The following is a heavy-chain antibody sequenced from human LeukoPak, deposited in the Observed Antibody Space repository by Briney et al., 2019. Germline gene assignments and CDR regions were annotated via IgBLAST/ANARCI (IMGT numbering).Heavy chain of an antibody. V-gene: IGHV1-69*05. D-gene: IGHD3-22*01. Sequence: SVKVSCKASGGTFSSYAISWVRQAPGQGLEWMGGIIPIFGTANYAQKFQGRVTITTDESTSTAYMELSSLRSEDTAVYYCARWETMIGLFDPWGRGTLVTVSS. J-gene: IGHJ5*02. CDR1: GGTFSSYA. CDR3: ARWETMIGLFDP. CDR2: IIPIFGTA.